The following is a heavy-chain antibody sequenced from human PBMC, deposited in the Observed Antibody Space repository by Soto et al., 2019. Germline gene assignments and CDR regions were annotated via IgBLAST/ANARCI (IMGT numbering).Heavy chain of an antibody. D-gene: IGHD4-17*01. J-gene: IGHJ4*02. CDR1: GGSISSYY. V-gene: IGHV4-59*01. CDR2: IYYSGST. CDR3: ARVGDYGDYGPYFDS. Sequence: QVQLQESGPGLVKPSETLSLTCTVSGGSISSYYWSWIRQPPGKGLEWIGYIYYSGSTNYNPSLKSRVTIYVDPSRNQCSLKRSSVTAADTAVYYCARVGDYGDYGPYFDSWGQGTLVTVSS.